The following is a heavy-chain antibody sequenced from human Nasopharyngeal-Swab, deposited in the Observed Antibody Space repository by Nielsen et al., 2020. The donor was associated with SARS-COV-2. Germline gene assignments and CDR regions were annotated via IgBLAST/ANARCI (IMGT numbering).Heavy chain of an antibody. CDR2: IIPIFHTA. D-gene: IGHD3-10*01. V-gene: IGHV1-69*13. CDR1: GGTFSSYA. Sequence: SVKVSCKASGGTFSSYAISWVRQAPGQGLEWMGGIIPIFHTANYAQKFQGRVTITADESTSTVYMELSSLRSEDTAVYYCARVGVGELSRYYFDYWGQGTLVTVSS. CDR3: ARVGVGELSRYYFDY. J-gene: IGHJ4*02.